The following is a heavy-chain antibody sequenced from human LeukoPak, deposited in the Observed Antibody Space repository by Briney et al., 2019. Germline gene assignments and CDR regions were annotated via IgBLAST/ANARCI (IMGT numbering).Heavy chain of an antibody. Sequence: ASVKVSCKASGYTFTSYAMHWVRQAPGQRLEWMGWINAGNGNTKYSQKFQGRVTITRDTSASTAYMELSSLRSEDTAVYYCARAIRHWMFAVDYWGQGTLVTVSS. CDR2: INAGNGNT. J-gene: IGHJ4*02. CDR3: ARAIRHWMFAVDY. D-gene: IGHD2-2*03. CDR1: GYTFTSYA. V-gene: IGHV1-3*01.